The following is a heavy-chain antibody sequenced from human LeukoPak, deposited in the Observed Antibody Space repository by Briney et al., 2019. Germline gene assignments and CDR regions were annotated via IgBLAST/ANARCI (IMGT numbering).Heavy chain of an antibody. CDR3: ARGGGLDV. Sequence: PLGSLRLSCAAPGVIFSRYRMNRAPQAPGEGLEWVASINHNGNVNYYVDSVKGRFTISRDNAKNSLYLQMSNLRAEDTAVYFCARGGGLDVWGQGATVTVSS. CDR2: INHNGNVN. J-gene: IGHJ6*02. CDR1: GVIFSRYR. D-gene: IGHD3-16*01. V-gene: IGHV3-7*03.